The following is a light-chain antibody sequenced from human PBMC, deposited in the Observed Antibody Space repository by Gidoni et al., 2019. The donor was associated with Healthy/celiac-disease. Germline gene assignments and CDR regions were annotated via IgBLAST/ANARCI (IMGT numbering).Light chain of an antibody. CDR3: AAWDDSLNGVV. CDR1: SSNIGSNT. Sequence: QSVLTQPPSASGTPEQRVTISCSGSSSNIGSNTVNWYQQLPGTAPNLLIYSNNQRSSGVPDRFSGSKSGTSASLAISGLQSEDEADYYCAAWDDSLNGVVFGGGTKLTVL. CDR2: SNN. J-gene: IGLJ2*01. V-gene: IGLV1-44*01.